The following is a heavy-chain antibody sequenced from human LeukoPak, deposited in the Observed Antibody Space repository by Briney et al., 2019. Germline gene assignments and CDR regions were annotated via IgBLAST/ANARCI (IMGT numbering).Heavy chain of an antibody. CDR3: ARTTEGYSSGYYYFDY. CDR1: GASLTNYY. Sequence: SETLSLTCTVSGASLTNYYWTWIRQPPGKGLEWIGYIYHSGSTYYNPSLKSRVTISVDRSKNQFSLKLSSVTAADTAVYYCARTTEGYSSGYYYFDYWGQGTLVTVSS. V-gene: IGHV4-59*12. J-gene: IGHJ4*02. D-gene: IGHD6-19*01. CDR2: IYHSGST.